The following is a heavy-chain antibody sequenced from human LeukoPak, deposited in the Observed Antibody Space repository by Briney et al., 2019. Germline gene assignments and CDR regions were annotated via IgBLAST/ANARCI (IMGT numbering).Heavy chain of an antibody. Sequence: ASVKVSCKASGYTFTGYYMHWVRQATGQGLEWMGWMNPNSGNTGYAQKFQGRVTITRNTSISTAYMELSSLRSEDTAVYYCARVTGGDYDGSGEYYFDYWGQGTLVTVSS. D-gene: IGHD4-17*01. J-gene: IGHJ4*02. V-gene: IGHV1-8*03. CDR2: MNPNSGNT. CDR1: GYTFTGYY. CDR3: ARVTGGDYDGSGEYYFDY.